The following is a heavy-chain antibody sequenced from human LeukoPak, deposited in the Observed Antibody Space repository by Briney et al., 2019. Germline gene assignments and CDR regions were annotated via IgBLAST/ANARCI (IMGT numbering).Heavy chain of an antibody. V-gene: IGHV1-46*01. CDR3: ARHTGDYYDSSAGAFDI. CDR1: GYTFTSYY. D-gene: IGHD3-22*01. Sequence: ASVKVSCKASGYTFTSYYMHWVRQAPGQGLEWMGIINPSGGSTSYAQKFQGRVTMTRDTSTSTVYMELSSLRSEDTAVYYCARHTGDYYDSSAGAFDIWGQGTMVTVSS. CDR2: INPSGGST. J-gene: IGHJ3*02.